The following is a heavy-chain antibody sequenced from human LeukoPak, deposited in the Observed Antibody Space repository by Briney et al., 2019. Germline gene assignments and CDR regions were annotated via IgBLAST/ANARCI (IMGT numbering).Heavy chain of an antibody. CDR1: GFTFSSYE. V-gene: IGHV3-48*03. Sequence: GGSLRLSCAASGFTFSSYEMNWVRQAPGKGLEWVSCISSSGSTIYYADSVKGRFTISRDNAKNSLYLQMNSLRAEDTAVYYCARAVPDLPYYYDSSGTYDYWGQGTLVTVSS. J-gene: IGHJ4*02. CDR2: ISSSGSTI. D-gene: IGHD3-22*01. CDR3: ARAVPDLPYYYDSSGTYDY.